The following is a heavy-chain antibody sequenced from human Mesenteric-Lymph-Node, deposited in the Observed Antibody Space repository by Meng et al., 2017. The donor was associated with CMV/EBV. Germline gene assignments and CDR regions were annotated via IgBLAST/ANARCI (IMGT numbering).Heavy chain of an antibody. J-gene: IGHJ4*02. Sequence: GGSLRLSCAASGFTFSSYAMSWVRQAPEKGLEWVSAISGSGGATYYADSVKGRFTISRDNSRDTLYLEMNSLRAEDTAVYYCARAGGQLWTNAIDSWGQGTLVTVSS. V-gene: IGHV3-23*01. D-gene: IGHD5-18*01. CDR3: ARAGGQLWTNAIDS. CDR2: ISGSGGAT. CDR1: GFTFSSYA.